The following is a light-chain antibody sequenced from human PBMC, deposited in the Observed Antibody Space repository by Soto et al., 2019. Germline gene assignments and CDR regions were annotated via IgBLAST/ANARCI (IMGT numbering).Light chain of an antibody. CDR2: AAS. J-gene: IGKJ3*01. Sequence: AIRMTQSPSSLSASTGDRVTITCRASQGISSDLAWYQQKPGKAPKLLIYAASTLQSGVPSRFSGSGSGTDFTLTISCLQSEHFASYHCQQYDSSIFTFVPGTKVDIK. V-gene: IGKV1-8*01. CDR3: QQYDSSIFT. CDR1: QGISSD.